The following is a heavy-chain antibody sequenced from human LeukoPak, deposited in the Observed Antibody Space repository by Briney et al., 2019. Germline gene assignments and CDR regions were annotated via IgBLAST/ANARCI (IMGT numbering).Heavy chain of an antibody. CDR1: GGSISSYY. Sequence: SETLSLTCTVSGGSISSYYWSWIRQPPGKGLEWIGYIYTSGSTNYNPSLKSRVTISVDTSKNQFSLKLSSVTAADTAVYYCARLSDGLDPWGQGTLVTVSS. CDR3: ARLSDGLDP. D-gene: IGHD3/OR15-3a*01. J-gene: IGHJ5*02. CDR2: IYTSGST. V-gene: IGHV4-4*09.